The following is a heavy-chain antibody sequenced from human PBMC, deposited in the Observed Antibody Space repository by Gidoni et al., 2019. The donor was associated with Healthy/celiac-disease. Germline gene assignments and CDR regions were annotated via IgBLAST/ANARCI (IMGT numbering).Heavy chain of an antibody. CDR3: AKGVRITITWGMDV. J-gene: IGHJ6*02. CDR1: GFTFADYA. CDR2: ISWNSGSI. D-gene: IGHD3-10*01. V-gene: IGHV3-9*01. Sequence: EVQLVESGGGLVQPGRSLRLSCAASGFTFADYAMHWVRQAPGKGLEWVSGISWNSGSIGYADSVKGRFTISRDNAKNSLYLQMNSLRAEDTALYYCAKGVRITITWGMDVWGQGTTVTVSS.